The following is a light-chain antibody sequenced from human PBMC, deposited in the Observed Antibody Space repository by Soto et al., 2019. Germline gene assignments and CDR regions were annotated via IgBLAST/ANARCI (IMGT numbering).Light chain of an antibody. V-gene: IGKV3-15*01. CDR2: GVS. CDR3: QHYDTWPYT. Sequence: IVMTQSPATLSVSPGERATLSCRASHSVSTNVAWYQQRPGQAPRLLIYGVSTRAPGIPAGFSGSGSGTEFTLTISSLQSEDFALYYCQHYDTWPYTFGQGTRLEIK. CDR1: HSVSTN. J-gene: IGKJ2*01.